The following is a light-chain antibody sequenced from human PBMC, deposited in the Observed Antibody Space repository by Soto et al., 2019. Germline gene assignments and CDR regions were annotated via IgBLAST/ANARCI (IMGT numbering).Light chain of an antibody. CDR2: GTS. CDR1: QSVGGTY. V-gene: IGKV3-20*01. Sequence: DIVLTQSPGTLSLSLGERATLSCRASQSVGGTYSAWYQQKPGQAPRLLIYGTSNRAAGIPVRFSGSGSGTDFSLTISIPAAEDFAVYYCQHYGSSPPDTFGQWTKLEIK. CDR3: QHYGSSPPDT. J-gene: IGKJ2*01.